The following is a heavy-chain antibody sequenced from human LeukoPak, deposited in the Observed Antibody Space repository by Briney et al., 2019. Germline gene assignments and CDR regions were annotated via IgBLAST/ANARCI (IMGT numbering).Heavy chain of an antibody. CDR2: FMPIFGTA. D-gene: IGHD3-22*01. V-gene: IGHV1-69*05. J-gene: IGHJ4*02. CDR3: ARGESYTSSGYYY. Sequence: SVKVSCKASGGTFSNYAISWVRQAPGQGLEWMGRFMPIFGTANHAQKFQGRVTITTDESTTIAYMELSSLKSEDTAVYYCARGESYTSSGYYYWGQGTLVTVSS. CDR1: GGTFSNYA.